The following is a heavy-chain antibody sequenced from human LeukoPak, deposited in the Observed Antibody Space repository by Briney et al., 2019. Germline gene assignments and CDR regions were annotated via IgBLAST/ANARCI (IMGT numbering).Heavy chain of an antibody. J-gene: IGHJ5*02. D-gene: IGHD3-9*01. Sequence: GGSLRLSCAASGFTFSSYWMHWVRQAPGKGLVWVSRISADGTSTTYADSVKGRFTISRDDATHTLYLQMSRLTAEDTAVYYCARALIGYFYWFDPWGQGPLVSVSS. V-gene: IGHV3-74*01. CDR3: ARALIGYFYWFDP. CDR2: ISADGTST. CDR1: GFTFSSYW.